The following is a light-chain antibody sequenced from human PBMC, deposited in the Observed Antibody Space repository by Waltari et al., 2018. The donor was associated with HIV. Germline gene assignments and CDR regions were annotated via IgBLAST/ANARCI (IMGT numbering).Light chain of an antibody. CDR3: YSTDSSGYLFV. J-gene: IGLJ1*01. Sequence: SYELTQPPSVSVSPGQTARITCSGDALAKKYAYWYQQMSGQAPVLVIYEDTKRPSGIPDRFSGSSSGAMATLTISGAQLEDEGDYYCYSTDSSGYLFVFGTGTKVTVL. CDR2: EDT. CDR1: ALAKKY. V-gene: IGLV3-10*01.